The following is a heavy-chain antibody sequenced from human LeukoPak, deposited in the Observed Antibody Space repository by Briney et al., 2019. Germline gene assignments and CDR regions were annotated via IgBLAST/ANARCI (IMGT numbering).Heavy chain of an antibody. Sequence: GGSLRVSCAASGFTFSSSWMSWVRQAPGKGLEWVANINQDGSDKYYADSVLGRFTISRDNAKNSVYLQMSSLRAEDTAVYYCARNPLHRVGWSYFDYWGQGTRVTVSS. V-gene: IGHV3-7*01. CDR1: GFTFSSSW. CDR2: INQDGSDK. CDR3: ARNPLHRVGWSYFDY. J-gene: IGHJ4*02. D-gene: IGHD5-24*01.